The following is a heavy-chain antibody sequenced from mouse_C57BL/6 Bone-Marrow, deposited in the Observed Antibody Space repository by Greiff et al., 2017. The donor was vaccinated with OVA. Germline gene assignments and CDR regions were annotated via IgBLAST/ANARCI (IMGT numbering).Heavy chain of an antibody. CDR2: IYPGGGYT. D-gene: IGHD4-1*01. CDR1: GYTFTNYW. Sequence: LVESGAELVRPGTSVKMSCKASGYTFTNYWIGWAKQRPGHGLEWIGDIYPGGGYTNYNEKFKGKATLTADKSSSTAYMQFSSLTSEDSAIYYCARGNWDDYFDYWGQGTTLTVSS. V-gene: IGHV1-63*01. J-gene: IGHJ2*01. CDR3: ARGNWDDYFDY.